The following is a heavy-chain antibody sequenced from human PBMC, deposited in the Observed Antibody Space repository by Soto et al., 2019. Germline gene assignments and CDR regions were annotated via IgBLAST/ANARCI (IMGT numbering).Heavy chain of an antibody. CDR3: AREFGGCSGGSCSSSDNWYDP. V-gene: IGHV1-3*01. D-gene: IGHD2-15*01. Sequence: ASVKVSCKASGYTFTSYAMHWVRQAPGQRLEWMGWINAGNGNTKYSQKFQGRVTITRDTSASTAYMELSSLRSEDTAVYYCAREFGGCSGGSCSSSDNWYDPWGQGTLVTVSS. J-gene: IGHJ5*02. CDR1: GYTFTSYA. CDR2: INAGNGNT.